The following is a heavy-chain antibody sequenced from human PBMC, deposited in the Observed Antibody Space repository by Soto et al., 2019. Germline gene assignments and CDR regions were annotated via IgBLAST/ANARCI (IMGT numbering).Heavy chain of an antibody. CDR2: MHPNSGNT. V-gene: IGHV1-8*01. Sequence: SVKVSCKASGYTFTSYDINWVRQATAQGLEWMGWMHPNSGNTGYAQKFQGRVTMTRNTSISTAYMQLSSLRSEDTAVYYCASGVFGGWAPTTVTLNWFDPWGQGTLVTVSS. CDR3: ASGVFGGWAPTTVTLNWFDP. CDR1: GYTFTSYD. D-gene: IGHD4-17*01. J-gene: IGHJ5*02.